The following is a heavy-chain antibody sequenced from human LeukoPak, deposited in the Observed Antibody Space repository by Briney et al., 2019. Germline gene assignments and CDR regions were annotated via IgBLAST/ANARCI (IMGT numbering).Heavy chain of an antibody. Sequence: EASVKVSCKASGGTFSSYAISWVRQAPGQGLEWMGGIIPIFGTANYAQKFQGRVTITTDESTSTAYMELSSLRSGDTAVYYCARESGITIFGVVIDNNWFDPWGQGTLVTVSS. D-gene: IGHD3-3*01. J-gene: IGHJ5*02. V-gene: IGHV1-69*05. CDR3: ARESGITIFGVVIDNNWFDP. CDR2: IIPIFGTA. CDR1: GGTFSSYA.